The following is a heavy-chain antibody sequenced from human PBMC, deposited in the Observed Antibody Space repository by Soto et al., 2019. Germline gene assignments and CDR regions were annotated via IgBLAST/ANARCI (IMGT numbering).Heavy chain of an antibody. CDR1: GFTFSDYY. D-gene: IGHD3-10*01. CDR3: ARAYGPFT. J-gene: IGHJ5*02. V-gene: IGHV3-11*06. CDR2: ISSSSTFT. Sequence: GSLRLSCEASGFTFSDYYMSWIRQAPGKGLEWVSYISSSSTFTNYADSVKGRFTISRDNTKNTLSLQMNSLRAEDTAVYYCARAYGPFTWDQGTLVTV.